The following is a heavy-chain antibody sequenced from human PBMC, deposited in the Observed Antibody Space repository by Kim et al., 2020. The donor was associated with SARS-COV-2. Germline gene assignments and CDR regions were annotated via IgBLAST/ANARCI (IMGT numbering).Heavy chain of an antibody. CDR3: ARDRMVRGVAYWYFDL. J-gene: IGHJ2*01. D-gene: IGHD3-10*01. V-gene: IGHV3-11*04. Sequence: SVKGRFTISRDNAKNSLYLQMNSLRAEDTAVYYCARDRMVRGVAYWYFDLWGRGTLVTVSS.